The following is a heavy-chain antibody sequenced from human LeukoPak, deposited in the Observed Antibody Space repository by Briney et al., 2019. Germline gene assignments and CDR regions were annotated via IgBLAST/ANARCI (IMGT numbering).Heavy chain of an antibody. J-gene: IGHJ4*02. CDR2: IYYSGST. V-gene: IGHV4-61*08. CDR1: GGSISSGGYY. CDR3: ATSRDGYKVDY. D-gene: IGHD5-24*01. Sequence: SETLSLTCTVSGGSISSGGYYWSWIRQPPGKGLEWIGYIYYSGSTNYNPSLKSRVTISVDTSKNQFSLKLSSVTAADTAVYYCATSRDGYKVDYWGQGTLVTVSS.